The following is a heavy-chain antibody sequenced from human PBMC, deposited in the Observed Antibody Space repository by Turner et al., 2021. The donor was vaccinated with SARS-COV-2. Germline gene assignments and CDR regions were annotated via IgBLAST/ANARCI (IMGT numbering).Heavy chain of an antibody. CDR3: ARLMDTARYYYGTDV. J-gene: IGHJ6*02. D-gene: IGHD5-18*01. V-gene: IGHV4-39*01. Sequence: QLQLQESGPGLVKPSETLSLTCTVSGGSISSSSYYWGWIRQPPGKGLEWIGNIYYSGSAYYNPSLKSRVTISVDPSKNQFSLKLTSVTAADTAVYYCARLMDTARYYYGTDVWGQGTTVTVSS. CDR2: IYYSGSA. CDR1: GGSISSSSYY.